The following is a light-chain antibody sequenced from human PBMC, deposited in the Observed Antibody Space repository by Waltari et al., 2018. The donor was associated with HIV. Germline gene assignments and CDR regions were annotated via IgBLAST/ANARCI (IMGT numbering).Light chain of an antibody. CDR2: EVP. CDR1: SRDVGGYNY. CDR3: NSYTISSTLGV. J-gene: IGLJ3*02. V-gene: IGLV2-14*01. Sequence: QSALTQPASVSGSPGQSITISCTGTSRDVGGYNYVSWYQQHPGKAPKLMIYEVPNRPSGVSNRFSGSKSGNTASLTISGLQAEDDADYYCNSYTISSTLGVFGGGTKLTVL.